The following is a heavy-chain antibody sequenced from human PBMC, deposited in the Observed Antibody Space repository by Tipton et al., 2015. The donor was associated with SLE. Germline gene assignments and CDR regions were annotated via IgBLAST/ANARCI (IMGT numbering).Heavy chain of an antibody. CDR2: VYYSGST. D-gene: IGHD6-13*01. J-gene: IGHJ6*03. V-gene: IGHV4-59*07. CDR1: YGSISGYY. CDR3: ARSRDSSSYYYYYMDV. Sequence: TLSLTCTVSYGSISGYYWTWIRQPPGRGLQWVGSVYYSGSTNYNPSLKSRVTISVDTSKNQFSLKLSSVTAADTAVYYCARSRDSSSYYYYYMDVWGKGTTVTVSS.